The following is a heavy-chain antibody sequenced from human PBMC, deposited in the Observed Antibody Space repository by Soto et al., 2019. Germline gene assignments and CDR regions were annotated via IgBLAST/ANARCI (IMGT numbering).Heavy chain of an antibody. V-gene: IGHV5-10-1*01. CDR2: IDPSDSYT. CDR1: GYSFTSYW. Sequence: GESLKISCKGSGYSFTSYWISWVRQMPGKGLEWMGRIDPSDSYTNYSPSFQGHVTISADKSISTAYLQWSSLKASDTAMYYCASPGGDDYFWSGGYYYGMDVWGQGTTVTVSS. D-gene: IGHD3-3*01. J-gene: IGHJ6*02. CDR3: ASPGGDDYFWSGGYYYGMDV.